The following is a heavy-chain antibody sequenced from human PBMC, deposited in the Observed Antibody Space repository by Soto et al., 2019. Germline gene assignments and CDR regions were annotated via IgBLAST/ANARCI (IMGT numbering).Heavy chain of an antibody. Sequence: QVQLQQWGAGLLKPSETLSLTCAVYGGSFSGYYWNWIRQPPGKGLEWIGEINHSGSTNYNPSLKSRVTLSVDTSKNQFALKLSSVPAADTAVYYCARGWGRIFDYWGQGTLVTVSS. CDR1: GGSFSGYY. CDR3: ARGWGRIFDY. J-gene: IGHJ4*02. V-gene: IGHV4-34*01. D-gene: IGHD7-27*01. CDR2: INHSGST.